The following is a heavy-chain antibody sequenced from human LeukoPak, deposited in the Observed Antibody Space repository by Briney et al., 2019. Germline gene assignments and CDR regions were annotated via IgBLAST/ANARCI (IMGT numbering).Heavy chain of an antibody. CDR1: GDSVSSNSAA. D-gene: IGHD6-13*01. CDR3: AGVAVAAVGP. J-gene: IGHJ4*02. Sequence: SQTLSLTCAIFGDSVSSNSAAWNWIRQSPSRGLEWLGRTYYRSKWFTDYAVSVKSRITINPDTSKNQFSLQLNSVTPEDTAVYYCAGVAVAAVGPWGQGTLVTVSS. V-gene: IGHV6-1*01. CDR2: TYYRSKWFT.